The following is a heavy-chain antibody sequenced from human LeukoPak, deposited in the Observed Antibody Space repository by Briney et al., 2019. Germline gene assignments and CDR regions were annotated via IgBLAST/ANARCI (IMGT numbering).Heavy chain of an antibody. CDR3: ARLFSHGCGDY. V-gene: IGHV5-51*01. J-gene: IGHJ4*02. D-gene: IGHD1-26*01. Sequence: GESLQISCKGSGYTFTSYWIGWVRQLPGKGLEWMGIIYPGDSDTRYSPSFQGQVTISADKSITTAYLQWSSLKASDTAMYYCARLFSHGCGDYWGQGTLVTVSS. CDR2: IYPGDSDT. CDR1: GYTFTSYW.